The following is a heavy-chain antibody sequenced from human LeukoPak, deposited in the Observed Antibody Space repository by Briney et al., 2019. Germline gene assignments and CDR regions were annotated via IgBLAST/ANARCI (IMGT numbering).Heavy chain of an antibody. D-gene: IGHD3-3*01. V-gene: IGHV4-4*07. CDR1: GGSISSHY. Sequence: PSETLSLTCTVSGGSISSHYWSWIRQPAGKGLEWIGRIYTSGSTNYNPSLKSRVTMSVDTSKNQFSLKLSSVTAADTAVYYCARDGRRGYDFWSGLDAFDIWGQGTMVTVSS. CDR2: IYTSGST. J-gene: IGHJ3*02. CDR3: ARDGRRGYDFWSGLDAFDI.